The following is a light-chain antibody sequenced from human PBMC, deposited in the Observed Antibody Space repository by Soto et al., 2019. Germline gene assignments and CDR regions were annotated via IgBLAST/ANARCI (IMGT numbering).Light chain of an antibody. CDR3: HQYAYSPLT. CDR1: QTVGRDY. J-gene: IGKJ4*01. V-gene: IGKV3-20*01. CDR2: GAT. Sequence: IVLTQSPGTLSMSPGEGATLSCRASQTVGRDYLAWYQQKRPGQAPRLLVHGATSRATGIPDRFSGSGSGTDFNLTISRLEPEDFAVYFCHQYAYSPLTFGGGTKVDIK.